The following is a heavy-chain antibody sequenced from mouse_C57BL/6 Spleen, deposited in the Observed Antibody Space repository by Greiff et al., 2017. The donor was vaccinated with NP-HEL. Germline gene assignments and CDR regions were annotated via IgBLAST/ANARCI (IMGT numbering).Heavy chain of an antibody. CDR2: INPSTGGT. CDR1: GYSFTGYY. CDR3: ARRGYYGLDY. Sequence: VHVKQSGPELVKPGASVKISCKASGYSFTGYYMNWVKQSPEKSLEWIGEINPSTGGTTYNQKFKAKATLTVDKSSSTAYMQLKSLTSEDSAVYYCARRGYYGLDYWGQGTSVTVSS. V-gene: IGHV1-42*01. J-gene: IGHJ4*01.